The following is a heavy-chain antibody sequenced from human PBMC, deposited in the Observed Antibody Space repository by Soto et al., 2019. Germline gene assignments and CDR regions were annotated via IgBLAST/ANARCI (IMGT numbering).Heavy chain of an antibody. D-gene: IGHD6-19*01. J-gene: IGHJ4*02. Sequence: PSQTLSLTCAISGDSVSSNSAAWNWIRQSPSRGLEWLGRTYYRSKWYNDYAVSVKSRITINPDTSKNQFSLQLNSMTPEDTAVYYCARDPIFYSSGWRYYFDYWGQGTLVTVSS. V-gene: IGHV6-1*01. CDR3: ARDPIFYSSGWRYYFDY. CDR2: TYYRSKWYN. CDR1: GDSVSSNSAA.